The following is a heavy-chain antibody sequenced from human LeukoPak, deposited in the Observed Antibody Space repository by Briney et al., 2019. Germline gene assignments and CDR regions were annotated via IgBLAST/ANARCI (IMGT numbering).Heavy chain of an antibody. CDR3: ASLGGGYNGDY. CDR1: GGSIRSSGYF. CDR2: IYYSGST. J-gene: IGHJ4*02. Sequence: PSETLSLTRTLSGGSIRSSGYFWGWIRQPPGKGLEWIGSIYYSGSTYYNSSLKSRLTISIDTSKNQFSLKLSSVTAADTAVYFCASLGGGYNGDYWGQGTLVTVSS. D-gene: IGHD5-24*01. V-gene: IGHV4-39*01.